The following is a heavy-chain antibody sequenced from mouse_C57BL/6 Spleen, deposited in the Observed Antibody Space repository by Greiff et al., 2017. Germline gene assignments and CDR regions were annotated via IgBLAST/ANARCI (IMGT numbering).Heavy chain of an antibody. CDR1: GYTFTSYW. CDR2: IYPGSGST. D-gene: IGHD2-4*01. CDR3: ARGGRDDSYYFDY. J-gene: IGHJ2*01. Sequence: QVQLQQPGAELVKPGASVKMSCKASGYTFTSYWITWVKPRPGQGLEWIGDIYPGSGSTNYNEKFKSKATLTVDTSSSTAYMQRSSLTSEDSAVYYCARGGRDDSYYFDYWGQGTTLTVSS. V-gene: IGHV1-55*01.